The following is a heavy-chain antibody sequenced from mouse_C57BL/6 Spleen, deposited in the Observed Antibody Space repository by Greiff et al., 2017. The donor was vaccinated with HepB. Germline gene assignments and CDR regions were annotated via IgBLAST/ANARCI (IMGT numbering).Heavy chain of an antibody. D-gene: IGHD1-1*02. V-gene: IGHV7-3*01. J-gene: IGHJ2*01. CDR2: IRNKANGYTT. Sequence: EVKVVESGGGLVQPGGSLSLSCAASGFTFTDYYMSWVRQPPGKALEWLGFIRNKANGYTTEYSASVKGRFTISRDNSQSILYLQMNALRAEDSTTYYCAREGGYYFDYWGQGTTLTVSS. CDR3: AREGGYYFDY. CDR1: GFTFTDYY.